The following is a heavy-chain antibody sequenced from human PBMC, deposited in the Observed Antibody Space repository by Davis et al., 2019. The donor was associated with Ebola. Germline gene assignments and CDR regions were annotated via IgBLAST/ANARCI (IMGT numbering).Heavy chain of an antibody. V-gene: IGHV3-23*01. J-gene: IGHJ5*02. CDR1: GSTFSLTD. CDR3: AGDPNWESGT. Sequence: PGGSLRLSCPASGSTFSLTDMNWFRQAPGRGPEWVATINGAAWSTSYADSVKGRFTITRDNSKNMLYLQMDSLRIEDTAQYFCAGDPNWESGTWGQGTPVSVSS. CDR2: INGAAWST. D-gene: IGHD1-1*01.